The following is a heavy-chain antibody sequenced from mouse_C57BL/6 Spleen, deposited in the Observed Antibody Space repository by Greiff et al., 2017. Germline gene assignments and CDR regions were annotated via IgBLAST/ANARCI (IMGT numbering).Heavy chain of an antibody. Sequence: VQLQQSGPELVKPGASVKISCKASGYSFTGYYMNWVKQSPEKSLEWIGEINPSTGGTTYNQKFKAKATLTVDKSSSTAYMQLKSLTSEDSAVYYCARRYYYGSSYVFDYWGQGTTLTVSS. D-gene: IGHD1-1*01. CDR2: INPSTGGT. CDR3: ARRYYYGSSYVFDY. J-gene: IGHJ2*01. CDR1: GYSFTGYY. V-gene: IGHV1-42*01.